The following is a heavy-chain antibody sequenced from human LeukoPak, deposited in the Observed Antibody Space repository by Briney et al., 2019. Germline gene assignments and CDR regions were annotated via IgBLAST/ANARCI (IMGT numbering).Heavy chain of an antibody. CDR2: IYYSGST. D-gene: IGHD6-13*01. J-gene: IGHJ5*02. Sequence: SETLSLTCTVSGGSISSYYWSWIRQPPGKGLEWIGYIYYSGSTNYNPSLKSRVTISVDTSKNQFSLKLSSVTAADTAVYYCARRRLIAAAGKGCWFAPWGQGTLVTVSS. CDR1: GGSISSYY. CDR3: ARRRLIAAAGKGCWFAP. V-gene: IGHV4-59*01.